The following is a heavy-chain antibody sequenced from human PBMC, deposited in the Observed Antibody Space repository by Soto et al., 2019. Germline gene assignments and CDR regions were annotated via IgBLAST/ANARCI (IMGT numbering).Heavy chain of an antibody. D-gene: IGHD6-13*01. CDR1: GFTFSSYC. CDR3: ARDEFIAAAGTYYYYYMDV. V-gene: IGHV3-7*01. J-gene: IGHJ6*03. CDR2: IKQDGSEK. Sequence: GGSLRLSCAASGFTFSSYCMSWVRQAPGKGLEWVANIKQDGSEKYYVDSVKGRFTISRDNAKNSLYLQMNSLRAEDTAVYYCARDEFIAAAGTYYYYYMDVWGKGTTVTVSS.